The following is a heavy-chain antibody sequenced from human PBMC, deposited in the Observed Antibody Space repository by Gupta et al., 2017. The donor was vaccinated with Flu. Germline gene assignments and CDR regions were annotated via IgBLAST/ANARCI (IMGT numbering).Heavy chain of an antibody. V-gene: IGHV3-21*01. CDR2: ISSSSSYI. CDR3: ARGWELGRDAFDI. D-gene: IGHD1-26*01. Sequence: MNWVRQAPGKGLEWVSSISSSSSYIYYADSVKGRFTISRDNAKNSLYLQMNSLRAEDTAVYYCARGWELGRDAFDIWGQGTMVTVSS. J-gene: IGHJ3*02.